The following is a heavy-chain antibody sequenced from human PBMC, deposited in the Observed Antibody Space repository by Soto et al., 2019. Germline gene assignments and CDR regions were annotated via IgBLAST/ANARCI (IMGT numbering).Heavy chain of an antibody. CDR2: IYSTGRT. Sequence: SETLSLTCSVSGGSINKYYWSWIRQPPRRGLEWIGYIYSTGRTYYSPSHKSRVTMSVDTSKNQFSLKVNSVTAADTAVYYWERRVVRGVTNWFDRWGQGTLVTVSS. CDR3: ERRVVRGVTNWFDR. J-gene: IGHJ5*02. CDR1: GGSINKYY. D-gene: IGHD3-10*01. V-gene: IGHV4-59*08.